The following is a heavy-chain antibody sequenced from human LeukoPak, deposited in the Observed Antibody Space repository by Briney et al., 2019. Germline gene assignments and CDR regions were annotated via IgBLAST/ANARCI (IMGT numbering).Heavy chain of an antibody. CDR3: VSCGTTTCIIRFDH. Sequence: GGSLRLSCAASGFTFSRYWMNWVRQAPGQGLESVASIKEDGGEKSYVDSVKGRFTISRDNAKNSLYLQMNSLRAEDTAIYYCVSCGTTTCIIRFDHWGQGTLVTVSS. J-gene: IGHJ4*02. CDR1: GFTFSRYW. CDR2: IKEDGGEK. V-gene: IGHV3-7*01. D-gene: IGHD2-2*01.